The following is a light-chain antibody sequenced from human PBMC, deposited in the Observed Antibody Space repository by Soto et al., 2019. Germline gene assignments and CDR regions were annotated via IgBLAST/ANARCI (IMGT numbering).Light chain of an antibody. J-gene: IGKJ1*01. CDR2: GAS. Sequence: EIVLTQSPCTLSLSPGERVTLSWGASQSLSSSYLAWYQQKHGQAPRLLIYGASTRATGIPARFSGSGYGTEFTLTISSLQPDDFATYYCQHYNSYSEAFGQGTKVDIK. CDR3: QHYNSYSEA. V-gene: IGKV3-20*01. CDR1: QSLSSSY.